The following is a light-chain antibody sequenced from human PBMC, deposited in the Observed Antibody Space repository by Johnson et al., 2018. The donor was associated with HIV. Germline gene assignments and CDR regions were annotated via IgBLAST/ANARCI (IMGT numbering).Light chain of an antibody. J-gene: IGLJ1*01. CDR2: DNN. CDR3: GTWDSSLRGV. Sequence: QSVLTQPPSVSAAPGQKVTISCSGSSSNIGNNYVSWYQQLPRTAPKLLIYDNNKRPSGIPDRFSGSKSGTSATLGITGLQTGDEADYYCGTWDSSLRGVFGTGTKVPVL. V-gene: IGLV1-51*01. CDR1: SSNIGNNY.